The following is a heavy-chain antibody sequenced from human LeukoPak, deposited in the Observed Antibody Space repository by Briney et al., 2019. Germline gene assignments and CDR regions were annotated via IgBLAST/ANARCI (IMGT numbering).Heavy chain of an antibody. CDR2: INADNGNT. Sequence: ASVKVSCKASGYTFTSYAMHWVRQAPGQRLEWMGWINADNGNTKYSQKFQGRVTITRDTSASTAYMELSSLRSEDTAVYYCARPGIAAAAPVAEYFQHWGQGTLVTVSS. CDR1: GYTFTSYA. J-gene: IGHJ1*01. D-gene: IGHD6-13*01. CDR3: ARPGIAAAAPVAEYFQH. V-gene: IGHV1-3*01.